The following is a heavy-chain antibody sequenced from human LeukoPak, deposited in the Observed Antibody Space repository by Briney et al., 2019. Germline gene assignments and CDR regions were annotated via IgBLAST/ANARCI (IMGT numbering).Heavy chain of an antibody. V-gene: IGHV3-30*02. CDR2: IRYDGSNK. Sequence: GGSLRLSCAASGFTFSSYGMHWVRQAPGKGLEWVAFIRYDGSNKYYADSVKGRFTISRDNSKNTLYLQMNSLRAEDTAVYYCAKGGDSSSWYDYRGQGTLVTVSS. D-gene: IGHD6-13*01. J-gene: IGHJ4*02. CDR1: GFTFSSYG. CDR3: AKGGDSSSWYDY.